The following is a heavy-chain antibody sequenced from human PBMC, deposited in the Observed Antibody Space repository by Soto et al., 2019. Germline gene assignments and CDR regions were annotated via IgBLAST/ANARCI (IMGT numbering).Heavy chain of an antibody. V-gene: IGHV4-39*01. CDR2: IYYSGGT. J-gene: IGHJ5*02. CDR3: ARQNYDFWPPNWFDP. CDR1: GGSISSSSYY. D-gene: IGHD3-3*01. Sequence: QLQLQESGPGLVKPSETLSLTCTVPGGSISSSSYYWGWIRQPPGKGLEWIGSIYYSGGTYYNPSLKSRVTISVDTSKNQFSLKLTSVTAADTAVYYCARQNYDFWPPNWFDPWGQGTLVTVSS.